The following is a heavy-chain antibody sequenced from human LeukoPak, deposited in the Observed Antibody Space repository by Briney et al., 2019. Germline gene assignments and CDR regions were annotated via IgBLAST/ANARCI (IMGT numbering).Heavy chain of an antibody. CDR1: GGSFSGYY. J-gene: IGHJ5*02. CDR2: INHSGST. V-gene: IGHV4-34*01. CDR3: ARACRSLNWFDP. Sequence: TSETLSLTCAVYGGSFSGYYWSWIRQPPGKGLEWTGEINHSGSTNYNPSLKSRVTISVDTSKNQFSLKLSSVTAADTAVYYCARACRSLNWFDPWGQGTLVTVSS.